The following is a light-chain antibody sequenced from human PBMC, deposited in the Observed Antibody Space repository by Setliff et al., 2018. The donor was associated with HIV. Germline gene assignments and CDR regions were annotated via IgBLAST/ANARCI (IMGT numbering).Light chain of an antibody. J-gene: IGLJ3*02. V-gene: IGLV2-11*01. CDR3: CSYAGKFTWV. CDR1: SSDVGDYNH. CDR2: DAN. Sequence: QSVLTQPRSVSGSPGQSVTISCTGTSSDVGDYNHVSWYQQHTGKAPKLIIYDANKRPSGVPDRFSASKSGNTASLTISGLQAEDEAYYYCSYAGKFTWVLGGGTKVTVL.